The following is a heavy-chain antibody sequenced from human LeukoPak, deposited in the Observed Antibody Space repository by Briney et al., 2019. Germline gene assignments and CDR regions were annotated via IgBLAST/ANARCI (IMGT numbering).Heavy chain of an antibody. CDR3: ARDWEEMATIPVV. J-gene: IGHJ4*02. Sequence: SETLSLTCTVSGGSISSYYWSWIRQPPGKGLEWIGYIYYCGSTNYNPSLKSRVTISVDKSKNQLSLKLSSVTAADTAVYYCARDWEEMATIPVVWGQGTLVTVSS. CDR1: GGSISSYY. V-gene: IGHV4-59*12. D-gene: IGHD5-24*01. CDR2: IYYCGST.